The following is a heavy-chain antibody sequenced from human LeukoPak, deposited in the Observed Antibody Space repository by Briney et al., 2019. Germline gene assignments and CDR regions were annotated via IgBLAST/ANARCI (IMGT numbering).Heavy chain of an antibody. J-gene: IGHJ5*02. CDR3: ATGLEWPPYS. D-gene: IGHD3-3*01. CDR1: GASIRSYY. Sequence: PSETLSLTCNVSGASIRSYYWGWVRQSPGKGLEWIGYIYHSGSTNYNPSLRGRVAISVDTSKSQFSLKLSSLTAADTAVYYCATGLEWPPYSWGQGTLVTVSS. CDR2: IYHSGST. V-gene: IGHV4-59*01.